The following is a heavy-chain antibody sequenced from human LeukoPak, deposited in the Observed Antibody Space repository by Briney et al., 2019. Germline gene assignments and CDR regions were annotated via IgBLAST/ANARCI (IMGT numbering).Heavy chain of an antibody. CDR1: GFTFSSYW. D-gene: IGHD3-3*01. Sequence: GGSLRLSCAASGFTFSSYWMTWVRQAPGKGLEWVANIRDEGSEKYYVDSVKGRFTISRDNAKNSLYLRMNSLRAEDTAVYYCARLNYDFWSGVWEGYYMDVWGKGTTVTVSS. J-gene: IGHJ6*03. V-gene: IGHV3-7*01. CDR3: ARLNYDFWSGVWEGYYMDV. CDR2: IRDEGSEK.